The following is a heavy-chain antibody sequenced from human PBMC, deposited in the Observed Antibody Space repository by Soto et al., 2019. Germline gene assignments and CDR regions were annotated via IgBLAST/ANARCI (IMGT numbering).Heavy chain of an antibody. CDR3: ARDYYSFGTGWPDY. J-gene: IGHJ4*02. V-gene: IGHV3-33*01. D-gene: IGHD3-10*01. Sequence: PGGSLRLSCAASGFTFSSYGMHWVRQAPGKGLEWVAVVWYDGSNKYYADSVKGRFTISRDNSKNTLYLQMNSLRAEDTAVYYCARDYYSFGTGWPDYWGQGTLVTVSS. CDR2: VWYDGSNK. CDR1: GFTFSSYG.